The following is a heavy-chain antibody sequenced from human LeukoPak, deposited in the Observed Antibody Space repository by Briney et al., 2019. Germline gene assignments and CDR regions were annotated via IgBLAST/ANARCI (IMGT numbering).Heavy chain of an antibody. CDR3: ARHHYVWGSYRTTFDY. V-gene: IGHV4-39*01. CDR2: IYYSWST. D-gene: IGHD3-16*02. CDR1: GGSISSSSYY. J-gene: IGHJ4*02. Sequence: SETLSLTCTVSGGSISSSSYYWGWIRQPPGKGLEWIGSIYYSWSTYYNPSLKSRVTISVDTSKNQFSLKLSSVTAADTAVYYCARHHYVWGSYRTTFDYWGQGTLVTVSS.